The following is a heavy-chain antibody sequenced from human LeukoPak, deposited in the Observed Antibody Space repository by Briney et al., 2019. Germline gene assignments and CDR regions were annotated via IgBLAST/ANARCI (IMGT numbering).Heavy chain of an antibody. D-gene: IGHD1-14*01. V-gene: IGHV3-66*01. CDR2: IYSGGST. J-gene: IGHJ4*02. CDR3: ARDRITQTLATSNDY. Sequence: PGGSLRLSCAASGFTVSSNYMSWVRQAPGKGLEWVSVIYSGGSTYYADSVKGRFTISRDNSKNTLFLQMNSLRVEDTAVYCCARDRITQTLATSNDYWGQGTLVTVSS. CDR1: GFTVSSNY.